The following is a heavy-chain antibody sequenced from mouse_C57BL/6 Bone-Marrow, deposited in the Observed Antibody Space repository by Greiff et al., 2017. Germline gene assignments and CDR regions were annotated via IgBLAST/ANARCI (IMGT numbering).Heavy chain of an antibody. D-gene: IGHD4-1*01. CDR2: IDPETGGT. CDR3: TRGLGHYFDY. J-gene: IGHJ2*01. CDR1: GYTFTDYE. V-gene: IGHV1-15*01. Sequence: VQLQQSGAELVRPGAPVTLSCKASGYTFTDYEMHWVKQTPVHGLEWIGAIDPETGGTAYNQKFKGKAILTADKSSSTAYMELRSLTSEDSAVYYCTRGLGHYFDYWGQGTTLTVSS.